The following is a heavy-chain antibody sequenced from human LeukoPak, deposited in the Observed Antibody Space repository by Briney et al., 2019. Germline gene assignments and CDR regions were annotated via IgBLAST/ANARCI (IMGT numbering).Heavy chain of an antibody. J-gene: IGHJ4*02. CDR1: GYSFTNYW. CDR3: ARPGYCSGGSCFHFDY. Sequence: GESLKISCKGSGYSFTNYWIGWVRQMPGKGLEWMGIIYPGDSNIIYRPSLQGQVTIAADKSISTASLQWSTLKASDTAMYYCARPGYCSGGSCFHFDYWGQGTLVTVSS. V-gene: IGHV5-51*01. D-gene: IGHD2-15*01. CDR2: IYPGDSNI.